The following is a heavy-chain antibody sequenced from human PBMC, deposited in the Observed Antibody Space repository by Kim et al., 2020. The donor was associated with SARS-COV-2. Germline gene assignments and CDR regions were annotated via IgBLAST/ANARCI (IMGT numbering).Heavy chain of an antibody. D-gene: IGHD3-10*01. J-gene: IGHJ4*02. CDR2: ISYDGSNK. Sequence: GGCLRLSCAASGFTFSSYGMHWVRQAPGKGLEWVAVISYDGSNKYYADSVKGRFTISRDNSKNTLYLQMNSLRAEDTAVYYCARENTMVRGIHDYWGQGTLVTVSS. V-gene: IGHV3-33*05. CDR1: GFTFSSYG. CDR3: ARENTMVRGIHDY.